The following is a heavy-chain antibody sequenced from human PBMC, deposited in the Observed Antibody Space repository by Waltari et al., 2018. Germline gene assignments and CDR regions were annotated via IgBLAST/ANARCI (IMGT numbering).Heavy chain of an antibody. CDR2: IYYSGST. Sequence: QLQLQESGPGLVKPSETLSLTCTVSGGSISSSSYYWGWLRQPPGKGREWIGSIYYSGSTYYNPSLKSRVTISVDTSKNQFSLKLSSVTAADTAVYYCARLDRTGYSYGPYFDYWGQGTLVTVSS. V-gene: IGHV4-39*01. D-gene: IGHD5-18*01. J-gene: IGHJ4*02. CDR3: ARLDRTGYSYGPYFDY. CDR1: GGSISSSSYY.